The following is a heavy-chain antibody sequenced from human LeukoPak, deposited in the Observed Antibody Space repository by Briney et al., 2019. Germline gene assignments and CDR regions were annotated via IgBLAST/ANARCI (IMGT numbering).Heavy chain of an antibody. V-gene: IGHV4-61*02. D-gene: IGHD6-13*01. CDR2: IYTSGST. J-gene: IGHJ5*02. CDR1: GGSISSGGYS. Sequence: PSRTLSLTCAVSGGSISSGGYSWSWIRQPAGKGLEWIGRIYTSGSTNYNPSLKSRVTMSVDTSKYQFSLKLSSVTAADTAVYYCARHFSSSWQKPNNWFDPWGQGALVTVSS. CDR3: ARHFSSSWQKPNNWFDP.